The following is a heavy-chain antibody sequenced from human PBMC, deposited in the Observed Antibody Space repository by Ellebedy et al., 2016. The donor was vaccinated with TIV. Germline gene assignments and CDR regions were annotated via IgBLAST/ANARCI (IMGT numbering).Heavy chain of an antibody. V-gene: IGHV3-64*02. D-gene: IGHD1-14*01. CDR3: VREAGPSGFFDQ. CDR1: GFTFSTYA. J-gene: IGHJ4*02. CDR2: ISHNGGGR. Sequence: PGGSLRLSCEVSGFTFSTYAMHWVRQAPGRGLEYVSAISHNGGGRYYADSVKGRFSISRDNSRSTLYLQMGRLRLDDMALYYCVREAGPSGFFDQWGQGTPVTVSS.